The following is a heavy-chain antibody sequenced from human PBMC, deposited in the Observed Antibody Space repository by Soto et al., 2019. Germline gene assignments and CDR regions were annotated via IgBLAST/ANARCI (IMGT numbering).Heavy chain of an antibody. CDR3: ARGGRGSSYTNWFDP. D-gene: IGHD2-2*02. Sequence: QVQLQQWGAGLLKPSETLSLTCAVYGGSFSGYYWSWIRQPPGKGLEWIGEINHSGSTNYNPSLKSRVTISVDTSKNQFSLKLSSVTAADTAVYYCARGGRGSSYTNWFDPWGQGTLVTVSS. J-gene: IGHJ5*02. V-gene: IGHV4-34*01. CDR2: INHSGST. CDR1: GGSFSGYY.